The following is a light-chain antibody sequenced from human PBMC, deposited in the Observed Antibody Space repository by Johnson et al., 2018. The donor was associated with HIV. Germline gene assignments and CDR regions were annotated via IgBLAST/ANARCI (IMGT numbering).Light chain of an antibody. J-gene: IGLJ1*01. Sequence: QSVLTQPPSLSAAPGQKVTISCSGGTSNFENSYVSWYQQLPGTAPKLLTYENNKRPSWIPDRFSGSKSGTSATLGITGLQTGDEADYYCGTGDGGLSAYVFGTGTKVTVL. CDR3: GTGDGGLSAYV. V-gene: IGLV1-51*02. CDR1: TSNFENSY. CDR2: ENN.